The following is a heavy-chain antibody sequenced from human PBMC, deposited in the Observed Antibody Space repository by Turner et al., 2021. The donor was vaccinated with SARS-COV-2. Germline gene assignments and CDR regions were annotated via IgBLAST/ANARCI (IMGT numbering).Heavy chain of an antibody. V-gene: IGHV6-1*01. CDR2: VYYKARCYN. J-gene: IGHJ6*02. D-gene: IGHD4-4*01. CDR3: ARDREVGNSIHPRYMDV. Sequence: VQLLQSGPGLVKPSRSLALTCPISRGPFFSNSLTWNWIRQSPSRGLEGLGKVYYKARCYNHYAVSVKSRITIKSDTSKNNFSLQLESVSPEDTAVYYCARDREVGNSIHPRYMDVWGQGTTVIVSS. CDR1: RGPFFSNSLT.